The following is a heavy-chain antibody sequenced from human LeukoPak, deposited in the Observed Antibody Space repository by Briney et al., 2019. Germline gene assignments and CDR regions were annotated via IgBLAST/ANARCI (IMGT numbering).Heavy chain of an antibody. J-gene: IGHJ4*02. V-gene: IGHV3-23*01. D-gene: IGHD2-15*01. Sequence: GGSLRLSCAASGFTFSSYAMSWVRQAPGKGLEWVSGISGSGDSTYYADSVKGRFTISRDNSKNTLYLQMNSLRAEDTAVYYCAKDPGDIVVVVAATYFDYWGQGTLVTVSS. CDR3: AKDPGDIVVVVAATYFDY. CDR2: ISGSGDST. CDR1: GFTFSSYA.